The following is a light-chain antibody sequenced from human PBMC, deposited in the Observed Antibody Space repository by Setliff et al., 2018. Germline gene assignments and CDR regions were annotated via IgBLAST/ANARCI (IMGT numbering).Light chain of an antibody. J-gene: IGLJ1*01. Sequence: SYELTQPPSVSVAPGKTARITCGASGIRGKHVHWYQQKPGQAPVLVIYYDTERPSGIPERFSGSNSGNTATLTINRVEAGDEADYYCQVWDAVSDHFVFGPGTKVTVL. V-gene: IGLV3-21*04. CDR3: QVWDAVSDHFV. CDR1: GIRGKH. CDR2: YDT.